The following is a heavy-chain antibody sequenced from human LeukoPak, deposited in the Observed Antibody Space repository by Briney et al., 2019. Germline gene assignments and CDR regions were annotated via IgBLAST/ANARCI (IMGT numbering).Heavy chain of an antibody. J-gene: IGHJ6*03. V-gene: IGHV4-39*01. Sequence: SETLSLTCTVSGGSISNFSFYWGWIRQPPGKGLEWIGIIYYSGSTYYNPSLKSRVTISVDTSKNQFSLKLSSVTAADTAVYYCARIRGYSGYGYYYYYYYMDVWGKGTTVTISS. CDR2: IYYSGST. CDR3: ARIRGYSGYGYYYYYYYMDV. CDR1: GGSISNFSFY. D-gene: IGHD5-12*01.